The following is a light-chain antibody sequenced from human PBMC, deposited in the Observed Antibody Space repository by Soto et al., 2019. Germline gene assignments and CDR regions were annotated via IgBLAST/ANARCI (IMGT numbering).Light chain of an antibody. V-gene: IGKV3-20*01. Sequence: ESVLTQSPGTLSLSPGERATLSCRASQSVSNNYLAWYQQKPGQAPRLLIYGASNRATGIPDRFSGSGSGTDFTLTISRLEPEDFAVYYCQQYNNWPAFGQGTKVDIK. CDR2: GAS. CDR1: QSVSNNY. CDR3: QQYNNWPA. J-gene: IGKJ1*01.